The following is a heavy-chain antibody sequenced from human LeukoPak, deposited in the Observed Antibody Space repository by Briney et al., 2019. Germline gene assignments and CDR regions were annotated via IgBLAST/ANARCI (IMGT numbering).Heavy chain of an antibody. CDR1: GFTFSSYS. J-gene: IGHJ4*02. CDR2: ISSSSSTI. V-gene: IGHV3-48*01. Sequence: GGSLRLSCAASGFTFSSYSMNWVRQAPGKGLEWVSYISSSSSTIYYADSVKGGLTISRDNAKNSLYLQMNSLRAEDTAVYYCARATTALDYWGQGTLVTVSS. D-gene: IGHD4-17*01. CDR3: ARATTALDY.